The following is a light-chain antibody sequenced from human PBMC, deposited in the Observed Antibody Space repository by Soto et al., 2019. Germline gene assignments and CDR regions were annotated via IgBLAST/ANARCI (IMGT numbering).Light chain of an antibody. V-gene: IGLV1-40*01. CDR3: QSYDSSLSAYV. CDR2: GNN. J-gene: IGLJ1*01. CDR1: SSNIGTGYD. Sequence: QSVLTQPPSVSGAPGRRVTISCTGSSSNIGTGYDVHWYQQLPGAAPKLLMYGNNIRPTGVPDRFSGSKSDTSASLAITGLQAEDEADYYCQSYDSSLSAYVFGTGTKVTV.